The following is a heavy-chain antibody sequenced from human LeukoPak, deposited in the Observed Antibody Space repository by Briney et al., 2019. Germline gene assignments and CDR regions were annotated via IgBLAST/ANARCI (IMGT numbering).Heavy chain of an antibody. CDR2: IYYSGST. J-gene: IGHJ4*02. CDR1: GGSISSYY. Sequence: PSETLSLTCTVSGGSISSYYWSWIRQPPGKGLEWIGYIYYSGSTNYNPSLKSRVTISVDTSKNQFSLKLSSVTAADTAVYYCARVRGYYYGSGSYYNNLYFAYWGQGTLVTVSS. D-gene: IGHD3-10*01. V-gene: IGHV4-59*01. CDR3: ARVRGYYYGSGSYYNNLYFAY.